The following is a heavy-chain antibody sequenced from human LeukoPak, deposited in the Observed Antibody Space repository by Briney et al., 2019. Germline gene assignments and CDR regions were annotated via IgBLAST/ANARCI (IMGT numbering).Heavy chain of an antibody. Sequence: GASVKVSCKASGYTFTSYYMHWVRQAPGQGLEWMGWINPNSGGTTYAQKFQGRVTTTRDTSISTAYMELSRLRSDDTAMYYCARGRLSHKGWWVSSSWSVDYWGQGTLVTASS. CDR3: ARGRLSHKGWWVSSSWSVDY. CDR2: INPNSGGT. V-gene: IGHV1-2*02. D-gene: IGHD6-13*01. CDR1: GYTFTSYY. J-gene: IGHJ4*02.